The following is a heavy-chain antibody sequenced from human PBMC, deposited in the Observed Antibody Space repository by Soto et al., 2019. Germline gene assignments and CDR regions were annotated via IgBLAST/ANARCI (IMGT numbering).Heavy chain of an antibody. CDR3: AGGGEYGSSGYWFDN. CDR1: GYTFSDFY. D-gene: IGHD3-22*01. V-gene: IGHV1-2*02. CDR2: INPTRGGT. Sequence: ASVKVSCKASGYTFSDFYLHWVRQAPGHGLEWVGWINPTRGGTNYAQKFRDRVTVTADTSISTAYMEFSSLSSDDTAVYYCAGGGEYGSSGYWFDNWGQGTLVTVSS. J-gene: IGHJ4*02.